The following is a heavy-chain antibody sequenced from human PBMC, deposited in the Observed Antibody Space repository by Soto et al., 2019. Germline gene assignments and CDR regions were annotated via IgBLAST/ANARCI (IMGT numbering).Heavy chain of an antibody. D-gene: IGHD3-3*01. CDR1: GFTFSSYG. CDR3: AKDGLRFLEKQATRSYYYYMDV. Sequence: GGSLRLSCAASGFTFSSYGMHWVRQAPGKGLEWVAVISYDGSNKYYADSVKGRFTISRDNSKNTLYLQMNSLRAEDTAVYYCAKDGLRFLEKQATRSYYYYMDVWGKGTTVTVSS. J-gene: IGHJ6*03. V-gene: IGHV3-30*18. CDR2: ISYDGSNK.